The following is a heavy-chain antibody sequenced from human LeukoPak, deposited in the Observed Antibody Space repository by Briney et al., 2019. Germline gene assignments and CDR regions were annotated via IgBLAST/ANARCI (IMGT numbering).Heavy chain of an antibody. CDR1: GFTVSSNY. D-gene: IGHD3-22*01. J-gene: IGHJ4*02. V-gene: IGHV3-53*05. CDR2: IYSGGST. Sequence: GGSLRLSCAASGFTVSSNYMSWVRQAPGKGLEWVSVIYSGGSTYYADSVKGRFTISRDNSKNTLYLQMNSLRAEDTAVYYCANDYYDSSGYSYYFDYWGQGTLVTVSS. CDR3: ANDYYDSSGYSYYFDY.